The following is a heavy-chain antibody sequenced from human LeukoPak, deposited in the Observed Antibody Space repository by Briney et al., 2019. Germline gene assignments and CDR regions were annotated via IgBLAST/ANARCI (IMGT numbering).Heavy chain of an antibody. V-gene: IGHV4-39*02. CDR1: SGSITSSVYY. CDR3: AIYSSSSGRIDP. D-gene: IGHD2-15*01. Sequence: SETLSLTCTVSSGSITSSVYYCSWIRQPPGKGLEWIAGINYSGSTHYNPSLKSRVTISVDTSKNHFSLNLSSVTAADTAVYYCAIYSSSSGRIDPWGQGTLVTVSS. J-gene: IGHJ5*02. CDR2: INYSGST.